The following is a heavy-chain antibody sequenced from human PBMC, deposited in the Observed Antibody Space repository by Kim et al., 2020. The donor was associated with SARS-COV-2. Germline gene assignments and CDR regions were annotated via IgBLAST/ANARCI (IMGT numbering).Heavy chain of an antibody. V-gene: IGHV3-NL1*01. J-gene: IGHJ3*02. Sequence: GGSLRLSCAASGFSFGSYAMNWVRQAPGKGLEWVSFINSGGGATYYADSVTGRFTISRDNSKNTLYLHMNSLRAEDTAVYYCAKSSFGDYNDAFDIWGQG. D-gene: IGHD4-17*01. CDR2: INSGGGAT. CDR1: GFSFGSYA. CDR3: AKSSFGDYNDAFDI.